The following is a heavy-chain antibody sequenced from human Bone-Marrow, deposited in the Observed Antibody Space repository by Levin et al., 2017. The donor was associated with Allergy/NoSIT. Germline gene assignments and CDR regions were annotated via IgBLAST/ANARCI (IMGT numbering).Heavy chain of an antibody. V-gene: IGHV4-61*01. Sequence: LSQTLSLTCSVSGGSVRGANYYWSWIRQPPGKRLEWIGYISYSGSATYSPSLESRVTISLGASENQFSLRLSSLTAADTAVYYCARDHGDSSDAFAIWGQGTMVTVSS. CDR2: ISYSGSA. CDR3: ARDHGDSSDAFAI. J-gene: IGHJ3*02. D-gene: IGHD4-17*01. CDR1: GGSVRGANYY.